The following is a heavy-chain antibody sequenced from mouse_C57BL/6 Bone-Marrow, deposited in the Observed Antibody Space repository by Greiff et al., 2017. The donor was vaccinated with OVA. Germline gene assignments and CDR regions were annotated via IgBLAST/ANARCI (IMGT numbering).Heavy chain of an antibody. V-gene: IGHV1-54*01. D-gene: IGHD1-1*01. CDR2: INPGSGGT. CDR1: GYAFTNYL. CDR3: ARGGYYGSGDY. Sequence: QVQLQQSGAELVRPGTSVKVSCKASGYAFTNYLIEWVKQRPGQGLEWIGVINPGSGGTNYNEKFKGKATLTADKSSSTAYMQLSSLTSEDSAVYFCARGGYYGSGDYWGQGTTLTVSS. J-gene: IGHJ2*01.